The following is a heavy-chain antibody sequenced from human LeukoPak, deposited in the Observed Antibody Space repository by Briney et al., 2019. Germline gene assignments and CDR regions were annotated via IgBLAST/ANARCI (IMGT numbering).Heavy chain of an antibody. J-gene: IGHJ4*02. V-gene: IGHV4-31*03. D-gene: IGHD5-12*01. CDR1: GGSISSGGYY. CDR3: ARASGRRGYSGYEFGY. Sequence: SQTLSLTCTVSGGSISSGGYYWSWLRQQPGRGLEWIGYIYYTGSTSYNPSHKSRLTISVDTSKNQFSLKLTSVTAADTAVYFCARASGRRGYSGYEFGYWGQGTLVTVSS. CDR2: IYYTGST.